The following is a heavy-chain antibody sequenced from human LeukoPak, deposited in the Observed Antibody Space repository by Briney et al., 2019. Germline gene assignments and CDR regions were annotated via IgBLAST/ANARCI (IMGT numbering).Heavy chain of an antibody. D-gene: IGHD3-10*01. V-gene: IGHV4-39*07. J-gene: IGHJ4*02. Sequence: SETLSLTCSASGGSISSSSYYWGWIRQPPGKGLEWIGSIYYSGSSYYNLSLKSRVTISVDTSKNQFSLKVTSVTAADTAVYYCARHSYGSGSYGYYFDYWGQGTLVTVSS. CDR2: IYYSGSS. CDR3: ARHSYGSGSYGYYFDY. CDR1: GGSISSSSYY.